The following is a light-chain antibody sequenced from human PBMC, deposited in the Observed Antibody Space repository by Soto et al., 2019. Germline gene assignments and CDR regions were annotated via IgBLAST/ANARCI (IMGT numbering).Light chain of an antibody. CDR2: DNN. CDR1: SSNIGNNY. J-gene: IGLJ3*02. Sequence: QSVLTQPPSVSAAPGQKVTISCSGSSSNIGNNYVSWYQQLPATAPKLLIYDNNNQPPAMPDRFSGSKSGTSATPAITGLQPEDEADDYCGTWDSGLSANWVFGGGTKLTVL. V-gene: IGLV1-51*01. CDR3: GTWDSGLSANWV.